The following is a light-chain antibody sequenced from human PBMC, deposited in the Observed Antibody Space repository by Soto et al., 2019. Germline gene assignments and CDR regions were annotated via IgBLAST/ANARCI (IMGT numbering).Light chain of an antibody. V-gene: IGKV1-9*01. CDR3: QQANRYPLT. CDR2: TAS. Sequence: DIQLTQSPSFLSASVGDRVTITCRASQGISSDFVWYQVKPGKAPKLLMYTASTLQSGVPSRFSGGGSGTEITLTISSLQPEDSATYYCQQANRYPLTFGGGTKVEIK. CDR1: QGISSD. J-gene: IGKJ4*01.